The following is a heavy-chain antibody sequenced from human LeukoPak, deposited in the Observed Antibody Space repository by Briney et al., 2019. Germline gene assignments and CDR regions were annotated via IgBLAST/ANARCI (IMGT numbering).Heavy chain of an antibody. J-gene: IGHJ6*03. CDR1: GYTFFNYG. CDR3: ARDTGLCMDV. Sequence: ASVNVSCKASGYTFFNYGISWLRQAPGQGLEWMGWISTYSGDTQYIQNLQGRVTMTTDTSTTTAYMDLRSLRSDDTAVYYCARDTGLCMDVWGKGTTVTVSS. CDR2: ISTYSGDT. D-gene: IGHD1-14*01. V-gene: IGHV1-18*01.